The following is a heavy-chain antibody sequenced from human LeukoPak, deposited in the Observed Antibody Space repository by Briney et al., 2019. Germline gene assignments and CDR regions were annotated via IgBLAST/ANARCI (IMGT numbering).Heavy chain of an antibody. V-gene: IGHV3-21*01. CDR2: ISSSTTYI. D-gene: IGHD2-8*01. CDR1: GFTFSSYS. CDR3: ARALDCTNGVCGFDY. J-gene: IGHJ4*02. Sequence: GGSLRLSCAASGFTFSSYSMNWVRQAPGKGLEWVSSISSSTTYIYYADSVKGRFTISRDNTKNSLYLQMNSLRAEDTAVYYCARALDCTNGVCGFDYWGQGTLVTVSS.